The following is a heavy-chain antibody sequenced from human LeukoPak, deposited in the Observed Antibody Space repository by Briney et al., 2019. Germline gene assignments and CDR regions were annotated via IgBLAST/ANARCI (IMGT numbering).Heavy chain of an antibody. CDR3: ARDLGYYDRLDQFDC. D-gene: IGHD3-22*01. V-gene: IGHV4-4*07. CDR1: GGSISSYY. Sequence: SETLSLTCTVSGGSISSYYWSWIRQPAGKGLEWIGRIYTSGSTNYNPSLKSRVTMSVDTSKNQFSLKLSSVTAADTAVYYCARDLGYYDRLDQFDCWGQGTLVTVFS. J-gene: IGHJ4*02. CDR2: IYTSGST.